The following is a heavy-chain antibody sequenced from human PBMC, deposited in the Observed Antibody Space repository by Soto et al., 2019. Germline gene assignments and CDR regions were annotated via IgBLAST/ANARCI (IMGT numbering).Heavy chain of an antibody. CDR2: IYYSGST. V-gene: IGHV4-31*03. Sequence: SETLSLTCTVSGGSISSGGYYWSWIRQHPGKGLEWIGYIYYSGSTYYNPSLKSRVTISVDTSKNQFSLKLSSVTAADTAVYYCARERIGYGSGSYYDYGMDVWGQGTTVTVSS. CDR3: ARERIGYGSGSYYDYGMDV. D-gene: IGHD3-10*01. J-gene: IGHJ6*02. CDR1: GGSISSGGYY.